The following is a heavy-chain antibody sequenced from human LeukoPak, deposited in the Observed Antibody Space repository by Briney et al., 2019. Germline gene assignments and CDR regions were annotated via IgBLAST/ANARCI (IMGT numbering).Heavy chain of an antibody. V-gene: IGHV4-61*02. Sequence: SETLSLTCTVSGGSISSGSYYWSWIRQPAGKGLEWIGRIYTSGSTNYNPSLKSRVTISVDTSKNQFSLKLSSVTAADTAVYYCARIGDYGAFDIWGQGTMVTVSS. D-gene: IGHD4-17*01. J-gene: IGHJ3*02. CDR2: IYTSGST. CDR1: GGSISSGSYY. CDR3: ARIGDYGAFDI.